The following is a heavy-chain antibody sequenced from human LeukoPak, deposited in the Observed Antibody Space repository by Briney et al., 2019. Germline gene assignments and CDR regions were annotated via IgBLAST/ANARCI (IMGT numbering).Heavy chain of an antibody. Sequence: ASVKVSCKASGYTFTSYDINWVRQATGQGLEWMGWMNPNSGSTGYAQKFQGRVTMTRNTSISTAYMELSSLRSEDTALYYCARVGRQMGSDYWGQGTLVTVSS. J-gene: IGHJ4*02. D-gene: IGHD3-10*01. CDR2: MNPNSGST. V-gene: IGHV1-8*01. CDR1: GYTFTSYD. CDR3: ARVGRQMGSDY.